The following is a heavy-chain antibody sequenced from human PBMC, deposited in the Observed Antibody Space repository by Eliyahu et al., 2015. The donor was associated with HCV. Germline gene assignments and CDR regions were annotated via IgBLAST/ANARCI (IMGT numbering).Heavy chain of an antibody. D-gene: IGHD3-16*01. Sequence: QVQLQQWGAGLLKPSETLSLTCAVYGGSLSGYYWSWIRQPPGKGLEWIGEINHSGSTNYNPSLKSRVTISVDTSKNQFSLKLSSVTAADAAVYYCARLGMIKNAFDIWGQGTMVTVSS. CDR2: INHSGST. CDR3: ARLGMIKNAFDI. V-gene: IGHV4-34*01. J-gene: IGHJ3*02. CDR1: GGSLSGYY.